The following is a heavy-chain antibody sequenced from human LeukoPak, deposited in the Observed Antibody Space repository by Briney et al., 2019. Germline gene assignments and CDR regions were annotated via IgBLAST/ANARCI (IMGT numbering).Heavy chain of an antibody. J-gene: IGHJ6*02. CDR2: INPNSGGT. Sequence: ASVKVSCKSSGYTFTGYYMHWVRQAPGQGLEWMGWINPNSGGTNYAQKFQGRVTMTRDTSISTAYMELSRLRSDDTAVYYWARPQDIVVVGYGMDVWGQGTTVTVSS. D-gene: IGHD2-2*01. CDR1: GYTFTGYY. CDR3: ARPQDIVVVGYGMDV. V-gene: IGHV1-2*02.